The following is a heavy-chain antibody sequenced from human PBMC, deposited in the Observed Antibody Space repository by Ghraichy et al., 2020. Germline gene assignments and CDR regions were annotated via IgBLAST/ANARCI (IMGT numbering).Heavy chain of an antibody. D-gene: IGHD2-21*02. V-gene: IGHV3-53*01. CDR2: IYGGGSI. Sequence: GRSLRLSCAASGFTVSNSYMSWVRQAPGKGLSWVSTIYGGGSIYYADSVKGRFTISRDNAKNTLYLQMDRLRAEDTAVYYCATDTFGDPGCAFDIWGQGTMVTVSS. CDR1: GFTVSNSY. J-gene: IGHJ3*02. CDR3: ATDTFGDPGCAFDI.